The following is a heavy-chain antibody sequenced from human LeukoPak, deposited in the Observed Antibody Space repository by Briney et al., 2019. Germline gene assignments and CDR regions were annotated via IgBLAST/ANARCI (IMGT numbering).Heavy chain of an antibody. CDR1: GGSISSYY. J-gene: IGHJ4*02. D-gene: IGHD3-10*01. V-gene: IGHV4-59*08. CDR3: ARGWTGKGMYYFDY. CDR2: IYYSGST. Sequence: SETLSLTCTVSGGSISSYYWGWIRQPPGKGLEWIGYIYYSGSTNYNPSLKSRVTISVDTSKNQFSLKLSSVTAADTAVYYCARGWTGKGMYYFDYWGQGTLVTVSS.